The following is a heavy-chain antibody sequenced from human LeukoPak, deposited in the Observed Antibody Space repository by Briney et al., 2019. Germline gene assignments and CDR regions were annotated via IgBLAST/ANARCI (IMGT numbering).Heavy chain of an antibody. CDR2: ISSSSSTI. J-gene: IGHJ6*02. V-gene: IGHV3-48*01. Sequence: GGSLRLSCAASGFTFSSYSMNWVRQAPGKGLEWVSYISSSSSTIYYADSVKGRFTISRDNAKNSLYLQMNSLRAEDTAVYYCASSSGSWAYGMDVWGQGTTVTVSS. CDR1: GFTFSSYS. CDR3: ASSSGSWAYGMDV. D-gene: IGHD3-10*01.